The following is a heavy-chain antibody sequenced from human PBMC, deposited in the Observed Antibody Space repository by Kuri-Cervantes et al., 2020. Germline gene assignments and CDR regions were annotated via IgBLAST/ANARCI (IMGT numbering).Heavy chain of an antibody. CDR3: ARLSNSYGGDYYYGMDV. V-gene: IGHV4-39*01. J-gene: IGHJ6*02. CDR1: GVSISSSSYY. CDR2: SYYSGST. Sequence: SETLSLTCTVSGVSISSSSYYWGWIRQPPRKGLEWIVSSYYSGSTYSNPSLKSLVTISVETSKNQFSLKLSSVTAADTAVYYCARLSNSYGGDYYYGMDVWGQGTTVTVSS. D-gene: IGHD5-18*01.